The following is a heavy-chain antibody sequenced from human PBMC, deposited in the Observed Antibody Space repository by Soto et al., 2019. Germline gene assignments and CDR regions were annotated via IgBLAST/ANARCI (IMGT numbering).Heavy chain of an antibody. CDR3: ARVRSYCTSGSCHPWFDP. D-gene: IGHD2-8*01. CDR1: GYSFTSYY. J-gene: IGHJ5*02. V-gene: IGHV5-10-1*01. CDR2: FGPADSFT. Sequence: AGESLKISCKASGYSFTSYYITWVRQMPGKGLEWMGTFGPADSFTNYSPSFQGHVTLSSDNSINTAYLQWFSLKASDTAMYYCARVRSYCTSGSCHPWFDPWGQGTLVTVSS.